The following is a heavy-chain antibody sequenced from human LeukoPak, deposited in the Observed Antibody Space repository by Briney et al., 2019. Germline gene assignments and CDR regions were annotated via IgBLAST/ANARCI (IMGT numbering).Heavy chain of an antibody. D-gene: IGHD4-17*01. V-gene: IGHV3-30*18. CDR2: ISYDGGTK. J-gene: IGHJ1*01. CDR1: GFTFSSHG. Sequence: GGSLRLSCAASGFTFSSHGMQWVRQAPGKGLEWVAVISYDGGTKYYADSVKGRFTISRDNSKSTLFLQMNSLRAEDPAVYYCAKESGIRSYGAYFPHWGQGTLVTVSS. CDR3: AKESGIRSYGAYFPH.